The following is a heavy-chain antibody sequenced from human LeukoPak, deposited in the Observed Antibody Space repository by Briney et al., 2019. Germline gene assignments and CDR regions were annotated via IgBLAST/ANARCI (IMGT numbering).Heavy chain of an antibody. Sequence: GAPVKVSCKASGYTFTSYYMHWVRQAPGQGLEWMGIINPSGGSTSYAQEFQGRVTMTRDTPTSTVYMELSSLRSEDTAVYYCARDRMDCSGGSCYGGSWFDPWGQGTLVTVSS. V-gene: IGHV1-46*01. CDR1: GYTFTSYY. D-gene: IGHD2-15*01. CDR2: INPSGGST. J-gene: IGHJ5*02. CDR3: ARDRMDCSGGSCYGGSWFDP.